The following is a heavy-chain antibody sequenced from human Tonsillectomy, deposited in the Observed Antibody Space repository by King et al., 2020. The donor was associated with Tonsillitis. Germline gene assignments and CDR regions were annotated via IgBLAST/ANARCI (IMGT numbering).Heavy chain of an antibody. CDR3: TRVGVTMVRGASPKYYYYYMDV. Sequence: VQLVESGGGLVQPGRSLRLSGTASGFTFGDYAMSWVRQAPGKGREWVTFIRSKAYGGTSEYAASVKGRCTISRDVSKSSAYLQMNSLKTEDTAVYYCTRVGVTMVRGASPKYYYYYMDVWGKGTTVTVSS. D-gene: IGHD3-10*01. CDR1: GFTFGDYA. J-gene: IGHJ6*03. CDR2: IRSKAYGGTS. V-gene: IGHV3-49*04.